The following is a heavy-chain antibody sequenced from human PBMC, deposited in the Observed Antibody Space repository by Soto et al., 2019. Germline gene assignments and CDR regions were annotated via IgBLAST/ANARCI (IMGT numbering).Heavy chain of an antibody. Sequence: QVQLVQSGAEVQKPGSSVRVSCKASGGTFSNFILTWVRQAPGQGLEWMGRIIPILGTITYAQKFQGRVTITADKSSSTAYMELGSLSSEATAVYYCARGAYDPPYYYFYMDVWGKGTTVTVSS. CDR3: ARGAYDPPYYYFYMDV. J-gene: IGHJ6*03. D-gene: IGHD5-12*01. CDR1: GGTFSNFI. CDR2: IIPILGTI. V-gene: IGHV1-69*08.